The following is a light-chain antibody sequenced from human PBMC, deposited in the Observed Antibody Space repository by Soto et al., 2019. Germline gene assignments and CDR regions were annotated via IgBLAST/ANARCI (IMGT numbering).Light chain of an antibody. V-gene: IGKV3-20*01. CDR2: AIS. CDR3: QQYGSSPLVT. Sequence: ENVLTQSPGTLSVSLGERATLSCRASQSVSGSYLAWYQQKFGQAPRLLIYAISTRAAGIPDRFSGSGSGTDFTLTISRLEPEDFAVYYCQQYGSSPLVTFGQGTKLQIK. J-gene: IGKJ2*01. CDR1: QSVSGSY.